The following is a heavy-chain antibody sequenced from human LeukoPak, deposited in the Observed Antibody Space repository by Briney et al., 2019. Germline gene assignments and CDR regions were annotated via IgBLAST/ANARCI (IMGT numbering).Heavy chain of an antibody. Sequence: SETLSLTCAVSGGSMSSTNWWTWVRQTPGKGLEWIGYIYYSGSTTYNPSLKSRVTIAVDTSKNQFSLKLSSVTAADTAVYYCARGLLWFGEGVANMDVWGKGTTVTISS. J-gene: IGHJ6*03. D-gene: IGHD3-10*01. CDR3: ARGLLWFGEGVANMDV. CDR1: GGSMSSTNW. CDR2: IYYSGST. V-gene: IGHV4-4*02.